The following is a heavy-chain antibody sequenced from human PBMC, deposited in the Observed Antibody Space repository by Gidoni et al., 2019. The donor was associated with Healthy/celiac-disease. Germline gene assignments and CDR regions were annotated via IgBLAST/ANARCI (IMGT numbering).Heavy chain of an antibody. J-gene: IGHJ4*02. Sequence: EVQLLESGGGWVQPGGSLRRSWAASGVTCSSYAMSWVRQAPGKGLDLVSAISGSGCSTYYADSLKGRFTISGDNSKNTLYLQMNSLRAEDTAVYYCAKGPGHNWHKYSFDYWGQGTLVTVSS. CDR2: ISGSGCST. CDR3: AKGPGHNWHKYSFDY. V-gene: IGHV3-23*01. CDR1: GVTCSSYA.